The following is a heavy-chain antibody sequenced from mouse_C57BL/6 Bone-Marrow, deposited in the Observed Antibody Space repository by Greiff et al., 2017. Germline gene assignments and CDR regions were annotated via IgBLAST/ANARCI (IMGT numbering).Heavy chain of an antibody. CDR2: IYPRDGST. J-gene: IGHJ1*03. CDR3: ARDYGSSYWYFDV. Sequence: VQLQQSGPELVKPWASVKLSCKASGYPFTSYDINWVKQRPGQGLEWIGWIYPRDGSTKYNDKFKGKATLTVDPSSSTAYMELHSLTSEDSAVYFCARDYGSSYWYFDVWGTGTTVTVSS. D-gene: IGHD1-1*01. V-gene: IGHV1-85*01. CDR1: GYPFTSYD.